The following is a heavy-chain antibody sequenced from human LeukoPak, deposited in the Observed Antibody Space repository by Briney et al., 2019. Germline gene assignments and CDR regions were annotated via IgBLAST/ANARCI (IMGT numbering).Heavy chain of an antibody. CDR3: ARDPYCDSTNCYYIDY. CDR2: INPNSGGT. V-gene: IGHV1-2*02. CDR1: GYTFTGYY. J-gene: IGHJ4*02. Sequence: ASVKVSCKASGYTFTGYYMHWVRQAPGQGLEWMGWINPNSGGTNYAQKFQGRVTMTRDTSISTAYMELSRLRSDDTAVYYCARDPYCDSTNCYYIDYWGQGTLVTVSS. D-gene: IGHD2-2*01.